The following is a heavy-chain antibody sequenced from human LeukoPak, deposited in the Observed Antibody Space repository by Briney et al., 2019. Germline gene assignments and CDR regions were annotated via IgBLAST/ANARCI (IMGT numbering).Heavy chain of an antibody. Sequence: GSLRLSCGASGFIFRNAWMTWVRQAPGRGPEWVGRIKSNPDGGTADYGAAVKGRFTISRDDSRNMLYLQLTNLRAEDTAVYYCTTLSYDVHYWGRGTLVTVSS. D-gene: IGHD3-3*01. CDR2: IKSNPDGGTA. CDR1: GFIFRNAW. V-gene: IGHV3-15*01. J-gene: IGHJ4*02. CDR3: TTLSYDVHY.